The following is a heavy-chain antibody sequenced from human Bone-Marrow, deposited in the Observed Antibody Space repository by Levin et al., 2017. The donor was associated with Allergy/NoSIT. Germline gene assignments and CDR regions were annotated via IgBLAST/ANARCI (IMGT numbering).Heavy chain of an antibody. CDR3: IKDRPFTGGGVMLY. Sequence: PGGSLRLSCAASGFIFSNAWMTWVRQAPGKGLEWVGRIKSRVNGGTADYSASVKRRFIISRDDSKKTVYLQMNSLKAEDTAVYYCIKDRPFTGGGVMLYWGQGVLVTVSS. CDR1: GFIFSNAW. CDR2: IKSRVNGGTA. J-gene: IGHJ4*02. V-gene: IGHV3-15*01. D-gene: IGHD3-16*01.